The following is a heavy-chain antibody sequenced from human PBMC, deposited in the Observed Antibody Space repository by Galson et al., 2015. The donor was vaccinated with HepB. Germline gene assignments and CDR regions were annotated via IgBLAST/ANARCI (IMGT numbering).Heavy chain of an antibody. D-gene: IGHD3-10*01. CDR1: GFSFSPYE. Sequence: SLRLSCAASGFSFSPYEMNWVRQTPEKGLEWISYITGSGNAIKYADSVEGRFTISRDNAEKSLYLQMHSLRSDDTAVYYCARVNTRGLPWFGETDLNAFDIWGQGTMVTVSS. CDR2: ITGSGNAI. J-gene: IGHJ3*02. V-gene: IGHV3-48*03. CDR3: ARVNTRGLPWFGETDLNAFDI.